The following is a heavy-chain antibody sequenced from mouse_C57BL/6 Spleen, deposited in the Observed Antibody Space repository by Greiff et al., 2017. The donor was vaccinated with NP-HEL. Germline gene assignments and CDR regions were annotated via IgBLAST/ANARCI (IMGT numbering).Heavy chain of an antibody. CDR3: ARSGMGYYFDY. Sequence: VQLQQSGPELVKPGASVKISCKASGYAFSSSWMNWVKQRPGKGLEWIGRIYPGDGDTNYNGKFKGKATLTADKSSSTAYMQLSSLTSEDSAVDFCARSGMGYYFDYWGQGTTLTVSS. D-gene: IGHD4-1*01. J-gene: IGHJ2*01. CDR1: GYAFSSSW. V-gene: IGHV1-82*01. CDR2: IYPGDGDT.